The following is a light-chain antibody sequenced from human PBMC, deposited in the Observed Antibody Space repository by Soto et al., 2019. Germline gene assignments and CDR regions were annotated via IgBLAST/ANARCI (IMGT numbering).Light chain of an antibody. CDR2: DAS. V-gene: IGKV1-5*01. Sequence: DIQMTQSTSTLSASVGDRVTITCRASQSISSWLAWYQQKPGKAPKLLIYDASSLESGVPSRFSGSGSGTDFTLTISSLQPEDFATYFCLQDYNFPWTFGQGTKVDIK. CDR3: LQDYNFPWT. CDR1: QSISSW. J-gene: IGKJ1*01.